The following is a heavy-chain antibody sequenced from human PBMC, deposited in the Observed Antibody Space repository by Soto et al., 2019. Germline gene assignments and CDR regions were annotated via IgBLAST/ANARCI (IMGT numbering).Heavy chain of an antibody. Sequence: PGGSLRLSCAASGFSFSTYGMHWVRQAPGKGLQWVAVIWYDGSNTYYADSVKGRFTISRDNSKNTLYLQMKNLRVEDTAVYYCARVEAPLIHSDHYYYGMDVWGQGTTVTVSS. CDR3: ARVEAPLIHSDHYYYGMDV. V-gene: IGHV3-33*01. J-gene: IGHJ6*02. CDR1: GFSFSTYG. D-gene: IGHD5-18*01. CDR2: IWYDGSNT.